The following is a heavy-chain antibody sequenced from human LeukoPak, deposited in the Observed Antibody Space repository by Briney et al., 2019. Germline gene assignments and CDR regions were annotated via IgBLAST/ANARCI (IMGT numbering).Heavy chain of an antibody. CDR1: GGSISSSNW. CDR3: ARGVLWFRELLPWFDP. Sequence: SETLSLTCAVSGGSISSSNWWSWVRQPPGKGLEWIGEIYHSGSTNYNPSLKSRVTISVDKSKDQFSLKLSSVTAADTAVYYCARGVLWFRELLPWFDPWGQGTLVTVSS. CDR2: IYHSGST. D-gene: IGHD3-10*01. J-gene: IGHJ5*02. V-gene: IGHV4-4*02.